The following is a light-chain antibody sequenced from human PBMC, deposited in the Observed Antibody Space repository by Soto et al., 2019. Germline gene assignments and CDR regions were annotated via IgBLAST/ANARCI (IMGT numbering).Light chain of an antibody. CDR2: DAS. J-gene: IGKJ3*01. V-gene: IGKV3-11*01. CDR3: QQRSNWPGT. Sequence: EIVLTQSPATLSLSPGERATLSCRASQSVSSYLAWYKQKPGQTPRLLIYDASNRTTGIPARFSGSGSGTYFTLTISSLEPEDFEVYYCQQRSNWPGTFGPGTKVYIK. CDR1: QSVSSY.